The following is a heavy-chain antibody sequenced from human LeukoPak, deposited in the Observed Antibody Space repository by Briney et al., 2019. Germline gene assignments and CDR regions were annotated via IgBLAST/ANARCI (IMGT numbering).Heavy chain of an antibody. J-gene: IGHJ6*03. CDR2: ISSSGSTI. CDR3: AGREYYYYYMDV. V-gene: IGHV3-11*01. CDR1: GFTFSDYY. D-gene: IGHD1-26*01. Sequence: PGGSLRLSCAASGFTFSDYYMSWIRQAPGKGLGWVSYISSSGSTIYYADSVKGRFTISRDNAKNSLYLQMNSLRAEDTAVYYCAGREYYYYYMDVWGKGTTVTVSS.